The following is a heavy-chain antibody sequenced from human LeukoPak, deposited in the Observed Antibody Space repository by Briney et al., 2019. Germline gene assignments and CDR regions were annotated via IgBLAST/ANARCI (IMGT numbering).Heavy chain of an antibody. CDR1: GVSISNYY. J-gene: IGHJ6*03. V-gene: IGHV4-59*01. Sequence: SETLSLTCTVSGVSISNYYWNWIRQPPGKGLEWIGHISYSGSTNYHPSLKSRVTISLDTSNNQFSLKLSSVTAADTAVYYCARVNTMVRGVIAHYYYYYMDVWGKGTTVTISS. CDR3: ARVNTMVRGVIAHYYYYYMDV. D-gene: IGHD3-10*01. CDR2: ISYSGST.